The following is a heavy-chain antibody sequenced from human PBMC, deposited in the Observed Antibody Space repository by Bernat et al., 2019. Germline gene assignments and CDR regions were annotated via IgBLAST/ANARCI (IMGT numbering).Heavy chain of an antibody. CDR2: IWYDGSNK. D-gene: IGHD2-15*01. CDR3: AKGAVVAAWYYFGY. V-gene: IGHV3-33*06. Sequence: QVQLVESGGGVVQPGRSLRLSCAASGFTFSSYGMHWVRQAPGKGLEWVAVIWYDGSNKYYADSVKGRFTISRDNSKNTLYLQMNSLRAEDTAVYYCAKGAVVAAWYYFGYWGQGTLVTVSS. J-gene: IGHJ4*02. CDR1: GFTFSSYG.